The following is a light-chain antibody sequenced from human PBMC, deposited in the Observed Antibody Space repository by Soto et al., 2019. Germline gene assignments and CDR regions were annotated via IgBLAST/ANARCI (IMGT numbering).Light chain of an antibody. J-gene: IGLJ1*01. Sequence: QSALTQPASVYGSPGQSIAISCTGTFSDVGGYDYVSWYQQHPDKAPKLMIYEVTTRPSGVSNRFSGSKSGNTASLTISGLPPEDEADYYCSSHTSGSTRVFGSGTKLTVL. CDR1: FSDVGGYDY. V-gene: IGLV2-14*01. CDR2: EVT. CDR3: SSHTSGSTRV.